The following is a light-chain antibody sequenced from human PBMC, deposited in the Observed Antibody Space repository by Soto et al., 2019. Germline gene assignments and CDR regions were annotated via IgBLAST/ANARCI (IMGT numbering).Light chain of an antibody. CDR1: QSISRSD. Sequence: EIVLTQSPGTVSLSPGESATLSCRASQSISRSDLAWYQHRPGQSPRLLIYATSSRATGIPDGFTGGGAGTGFTLTISRLEPEDSAVYYCQQYGSSPTFGGGTKVEIK. J-gene: IGKJ4*01. CDR2: ATS. V-gene: IGKV3-20*01. CDR3: QQYGSSPT.